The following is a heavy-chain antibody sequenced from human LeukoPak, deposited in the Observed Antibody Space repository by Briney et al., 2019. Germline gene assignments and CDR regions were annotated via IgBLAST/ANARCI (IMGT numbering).Heavy chain of an antibody. CDR2: IRSKADSYAT. V-gene: IGHV3-73*01. CDR1: GFTFSDSA. D-gene: IGHD6-19*01. J-gene: IGHJ4*02. Sequence: GGSLRLSCAASGFTFSDSAIHRVRQASGKGLEWVGRIRSKADSYATTYGASVKGRFTISRAGSQNTAYLHMNSLKTEDTAVYYCTREYSSGWPFDSWGQRTLVTVSS. CDR3: TREYSSGWPFDS.